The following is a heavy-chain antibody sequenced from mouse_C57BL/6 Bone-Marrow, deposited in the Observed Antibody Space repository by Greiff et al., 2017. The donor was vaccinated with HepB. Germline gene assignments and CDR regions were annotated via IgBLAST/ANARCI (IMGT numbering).Heavy chain of an antibody. J-gene: IGHJ3*01. V-gene: IGHV8-8*01. Sequence: QVTLKESGPGILQPSQTLSLTCSFSGFSLSTFGMGVGWIRQPSGKGLEWLAHIWWDDDKYYNPALKSRLTISKDTSKNQVFLKIANVDTADAATYYCARIVSLYYGYDEAYWGQGTLVTVSA. CDR3: ARIVSLYYGYDEAY. CDR2: IWWDDDK. D-gene: IGHD2-2*01. CDR1: GFSLSTFGMG.